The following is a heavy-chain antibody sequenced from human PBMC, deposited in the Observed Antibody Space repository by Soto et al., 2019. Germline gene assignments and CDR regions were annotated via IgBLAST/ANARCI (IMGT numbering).Heavy chain of an antibody. CDR3: ARLRSQLHGRAAIPFFDY. V-gene: IGHV4-59*08. CDR2: IYYSGST. D-gene: IGHD2-2*01. J-gene: IGHJ4*02. CDR1: GGSISSYY. Sequence: QVQLQESGPGLVKPSETLSLTCTVSGGSISSYYWSWIRQPPGKGLEWIGYIYYSGSTNYNPSLKSRVTISVETSKNQFSLKLSSVTAADTAVYYCARLRSQLHGRAAIPFFDYWGQGTLVTVSS.